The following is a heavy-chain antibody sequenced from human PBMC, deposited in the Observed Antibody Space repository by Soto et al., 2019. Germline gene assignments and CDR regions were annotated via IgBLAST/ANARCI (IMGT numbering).Heavy chain of an antibody. CDR1: GYTFTGYY. CDR3: ARGPAGVGAASTPFMC. CDR2: INPNSGGT. V-gene: IGHV1-2*02. D-gene: IGHD1-26*01. J-gene: IGHJ4*02. Sequence: ASVKVSCKASGYTFTGYYMHWVRQAPGQGLEWMGWINPNSGGTNYAQKFQGRVTMTRDTSISTAYMELSRLRSDDTAVYYCARGPAGVGAASTPFMCWGQGTLVTVSS.